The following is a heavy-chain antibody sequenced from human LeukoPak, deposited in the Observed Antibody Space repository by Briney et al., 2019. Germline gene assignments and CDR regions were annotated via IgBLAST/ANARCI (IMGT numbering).Heavy chain of an antibody. J-gene: IGHJ6*02. D-gene: IGHD2/OR15-2a*01. CDR3: VRGVSRRIGMDV. V-gene: IGHV3-21*01. Sequence: GGSLRLSCLASGFSFNSYTMNWVREAPGKGLEWVSTISPVSSYTWYAESVKGRFTISRDNPKNSLYLQMDSLRAEDTAVYYCVRGVSRRIGMDVWGQGTTVTVSS. CDR2: ISPVSSYT. CDR1: GFSFNSYT.